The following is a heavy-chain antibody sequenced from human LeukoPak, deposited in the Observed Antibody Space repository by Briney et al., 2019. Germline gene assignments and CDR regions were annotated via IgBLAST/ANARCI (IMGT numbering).Heavy chain of an antibody. D-gene: IGHD3-9*01. V-gene: IGHV4-31*03. CDR3: ARATYDLLTGYYLDS. CDR1: GGSITSGRYY. CDR2: SYYSGST. J-gene: IGHJ4*02. Sequence: PSGTLSLTCSVSGGSITSGRYYWTWIRQYPEKGLEWIGYSYYSGSTHFKSSLKSRATISLDKSKNQFSLNLTSATAADTAVYYCARATYDLLTGYYLDSWGQGTLVTVSS.